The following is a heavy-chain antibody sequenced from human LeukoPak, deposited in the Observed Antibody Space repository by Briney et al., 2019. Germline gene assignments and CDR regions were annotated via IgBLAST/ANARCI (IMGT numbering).Heavy chain of an antibody. CDR1: GFTFEDFS. Sequence: GGSLRLSCAASGFTFEDFSMHWVRQAPGKGLEWLSLITGDGGTTYYTDSVKGRFTVSRDNSRNSLYLQMNSLNTGDSAVYYCAKDKYIYSYVLDVWGQGTTVIVSS. CDR3: AKDKYIYSYVLDV. V-gene: IGHV3-43*02. J-gene: IGHJ6*02. CDR2: ITGDGGTT. D-gene: IGHD3-10*02.